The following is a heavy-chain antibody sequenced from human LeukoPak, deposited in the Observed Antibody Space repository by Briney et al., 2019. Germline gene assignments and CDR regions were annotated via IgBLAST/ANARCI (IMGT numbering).Heavy chain of an antibody. D-gene: IGHD3-16*01. Sequence: VASVKVSCKASGYTFTSYYMYWVRQAPGQGLEWMGIINISGGNTNYAQKFQGRVTMTRDMSTSTVYMELSSLRSEDTAIYYCARGPHIRTYDWDNWFDPWGQGTLVTVSS. CDR2: INISGGNT. CDR3: ARGPHIRTYDWDNWFDP. V-gene: IGHV1-46*01. J-gene: IGHJ5*02. CDR1: GYTFTSYY.